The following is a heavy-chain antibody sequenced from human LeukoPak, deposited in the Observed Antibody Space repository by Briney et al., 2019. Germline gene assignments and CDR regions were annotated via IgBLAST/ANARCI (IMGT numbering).Heavy chain of an antibody. Sequence: PGGSLRLSCAASGFTYSSYAMSWVRQAPGKGLERVSAISGSGGSTYYADSVKGRFTISRDNSKNTLYLQMNSLRAEDTAVYYCAKVGGLWFGELLSGWGQGTLVTVSS. D-gene: IGHD3-10*01. CDR2: ISGSGGST. CDR1: GFTYSSYA. CDR3: AKVGGLWFGELLSG. J-gene: IGHJ4*02. V-gene: IGHV3-23*01.